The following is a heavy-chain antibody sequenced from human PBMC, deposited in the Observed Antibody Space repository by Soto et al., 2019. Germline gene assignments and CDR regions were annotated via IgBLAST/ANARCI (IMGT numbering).Heavy chain of an antibody. CDR2: ISYGDDST. D-gene: IGHD2-15*01. CDR1: GFTFSSYA. V-gene: IGHV3-23*01. J-gene: IGHJ4*02. CDR3: ANHLCVGGFCFSRYFDY. Sequence: GGSLRLSCAASGFTFSSYAMSWVRQAPGKGLEWVSGISYGDDSTYYADSVRGRFTISRDNSKNTLYLQMDSLRPEDTAVYYCANHLCVGGFCFSRYFDYWGQGTLVTVSS.